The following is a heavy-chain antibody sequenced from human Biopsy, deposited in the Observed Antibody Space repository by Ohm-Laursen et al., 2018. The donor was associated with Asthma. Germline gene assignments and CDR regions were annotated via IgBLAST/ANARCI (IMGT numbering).Heavy chain of an antibody. Sequence: VSSVKVSCKASGYTFTGYYMHWVRQAPGQGLEWMGWINPNSGGTNYAQKFQGWVTMTRDTSISTAYMELSRLRSDDTAVYYCARGRHYDFWSGYYIEYFDYWGQGTLVTVSS. D-gene: IGHD3-3*01. J-gene: IGHJ4*02. CDR1: GYTFTGYY. CDR2: INPNSGGT. CDR3: ARGRHYDFWSGYYIEYFDY. V-gene: IGHV1-2*04.